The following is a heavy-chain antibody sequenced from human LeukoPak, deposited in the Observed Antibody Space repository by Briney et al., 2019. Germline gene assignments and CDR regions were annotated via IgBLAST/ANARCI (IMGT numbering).Heavy chain of an antibody. J-gene: IGHJ2*01. CDR3: ARRPSPWQQLDYWYFDL. CDR1: GGSVISGSYY. CDR2: IYYSGST. D-gene: IGHD6-13*01. Sequence: SGTLSLTCTAYGGSVISGSYYSSWIRQPPGKGLEWIGYIYYSGSTNYNPSLKSRVTISVDTSKNQFSLKLSSVTAADTAVYYCARRPSPWQQLDYWYFDLWGRGTLVTVSS. V-gene: IGHV4-61*01.